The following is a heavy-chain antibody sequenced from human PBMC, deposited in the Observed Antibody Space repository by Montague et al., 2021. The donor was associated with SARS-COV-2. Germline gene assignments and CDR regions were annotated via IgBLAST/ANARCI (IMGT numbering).Heavy chain of an antibody. CDR3: ARQLAGFWSGYFDY. D-gene: IGHD3-3*01. V-gene: IGHV4-61*02. Sequence: TLSLTCTVSGGSISSGSYYWSWIRQPAGKGLEWIGRMYTSGSTNYNLSLKSRVTISVDTSKNQFSLKLSSVTAADTAVYYCARQLAGFWSGYFDYWGQGTLVTVSS. CDR1: GGSISSGSYY. J-gene: IGHJ4*02. CDR2: MYTSGST.